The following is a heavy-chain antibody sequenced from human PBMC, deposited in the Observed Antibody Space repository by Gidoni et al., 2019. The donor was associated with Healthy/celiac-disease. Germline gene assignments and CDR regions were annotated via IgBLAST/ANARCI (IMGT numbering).Heavy chain of an antibody. CDR2: IYHSGST. CDR1: GYSISSGYY. D-gene: IGHD6-6*01. J-gene: IGHJ5*02. Sequence: QVQLQESGPGLVKPSETLSLTCTVSGYSISSGYYWGWIRQPPGKGLEWIGSIYHSGSTYYNPSLKSRVTISVDTSKNQFSLKLSSVTAADTAVYYCARERSIAAVLDWFDPWGQGTLVTVSS. V-gene: IGHV4-38-2*02. CDR3: ARERSIAAVLDWFDP.